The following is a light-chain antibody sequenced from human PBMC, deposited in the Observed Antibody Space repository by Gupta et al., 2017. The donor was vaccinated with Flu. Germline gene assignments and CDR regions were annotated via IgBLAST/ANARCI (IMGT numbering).Light chain of an antibody. J-gene: IGKJ1*01. V-gene: IGKV3-15*01. CDR3: QQYYNCPRT. CDR2: GAS. Sequence: PATLSVSPGERATLSCRASQSAGSTLAWYQHKPGQAPRLLIYGASTRATGIPARFSGSGSGTEFTLTISSLQSEDFAIYYCQQYYNCPRTFGQGTKVEIK. CDR1: QSAGST.